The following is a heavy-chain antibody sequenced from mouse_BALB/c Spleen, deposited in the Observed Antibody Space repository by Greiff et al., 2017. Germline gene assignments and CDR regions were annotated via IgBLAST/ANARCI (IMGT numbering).Heavy chain of an antibody. D-gene: IGHD2-1*01. J-gene: IGHJ4*01. CDR2: INSDGGST. CDR3: ARHGNYEDNYAMDY. V-gene: IGHV5-2*01. CDR1: EYEFPSHD. Sequence: EVKVVESGGGLVQPGESLKLSCESNEYEFPSHDMSWVRKTPEKRLELVAAINSDGGSTYYPDTMERRFIISRDNTKKTLYLQMSSLRSEDTALYYCARHGNYEDNYAMDYWGQGTSVTVSS.